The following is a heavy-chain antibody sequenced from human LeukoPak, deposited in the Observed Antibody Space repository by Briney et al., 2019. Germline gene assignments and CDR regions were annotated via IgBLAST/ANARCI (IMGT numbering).Heavy chain of an antibody. D-gene: IGHD2-15*01. Sequence: SETLSLTCTVSGGSISSYYWSWIRQPPGKGLEWIGYIYYSGSTNYNPSLKSRVTISVDTSKNQFSLKLSSVTAADTAVYYCARRAEGYCSGGSCYSINSWFDPWGQGTLVTVSS. V-gene: IGHV4-59*08. CDR3: ARRAEGYCSGGSCYSINSWFDP. J-gene: IGHJ5*02. CDR1: GGSISSYY. CDR2: IYYSGST.